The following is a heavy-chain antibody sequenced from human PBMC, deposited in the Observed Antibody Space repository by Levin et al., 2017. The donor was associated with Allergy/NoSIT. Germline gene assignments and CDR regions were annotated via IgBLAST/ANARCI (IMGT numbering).Heavy chain of an antibody. Sequence: GGSLRLSCKASGYTFTSFGISWVRQAPGQGLECMGWISTYNTNTNYAQSLQGRVTMTTDTSTSTAYLELRSLRSDDTAVYYCARERDYGVFFDYWGQGTLVTVSS. CDR2: ISTYNTNT. D-gene: IGHD4-17*01. J-gene: IGHJ4*02. CDR1: GYTFTSFG. CDR3: ARERDYGVFFDY. V-gene: IGHV1-18*01.